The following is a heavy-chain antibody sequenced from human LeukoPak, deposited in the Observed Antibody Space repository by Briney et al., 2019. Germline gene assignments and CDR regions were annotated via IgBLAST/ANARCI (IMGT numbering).Heavy chain of an antibody. CDR1: GYSFTTYW. CDR2: IYPGDSDT. Sequence: GESLKISCKASGYSFTTYWIGWVRQMPGKGVEWMGIIYPGDSDTKYSPSFQGQVTISADKSISTAYLQWNSLKASDTAVYYCARLTTVTTGRQYFQHWGQGTLVTVSS. J-gene: IGHJ1*01. V-gene: IGHV5-51*01. D-gene: IGHD4-17*01. CDR3: ARLTTVTTGRQYFQH.